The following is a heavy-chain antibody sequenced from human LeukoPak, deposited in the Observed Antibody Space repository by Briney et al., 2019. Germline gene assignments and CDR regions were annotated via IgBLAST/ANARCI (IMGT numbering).Heavy chain of an antibody. J-gene: IGHJ4*02. D-gene: IGHD6-19*01. CDR2: INTNTGNP. V-gene: IGHV7-4-1*02. CDR1: GYTFTSYA. Sequence: ASVNVSCKASGYTFTSYAMNWVRQAPGQGLEWMGWINTNTGNPTYAQGFTGRFVFSLDTSVSTAYLQISSLKAEDTAVYYCARGASSGWSLGNYFDYWGQGTLVTVSS. CDR3: ARGASSGWSLGNYFDY.